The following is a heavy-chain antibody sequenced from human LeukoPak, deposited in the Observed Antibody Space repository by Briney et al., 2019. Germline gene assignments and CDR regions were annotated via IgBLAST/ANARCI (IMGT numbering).Heavy chain of an antibody. Sequence: ASVKVSCKASGYTFTSYAMNWVRQAPGQGLVWMGWINTNTGNPTYAQGFTGRFVFSLDTSVSTAYLQISSLKAEDTAVYYCARDLSMVGSWDPDYYYYYGMDVWGQGTTVTVSS. CDR2: INTNTGNP. CDR3: ARDLSMVGSWDPDYYYYYGMDV. CDR1: GYTFTSYA. J-gene: IGHJ6*02. V-gene: IGHV7-4-1*02. D-gene: IGHD6-13*01.